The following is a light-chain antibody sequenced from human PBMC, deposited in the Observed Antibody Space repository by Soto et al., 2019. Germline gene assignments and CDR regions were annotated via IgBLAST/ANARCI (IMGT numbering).Light chain of an antibody. V-gene: IGKV1-5*03. J-gene: IGKJ2*01. CDR3: QQYDTYPYT. CDR1: QRINTW. Sequence: DIPMTQSPSTLSASVGDRVTITCRASQRINTWLAWYQQKPGKAPNLLIYKASSLQTGVPSRFSDSGSGTEFTLTITSLQPDDFATYYCQQYDTYPYTFGQGTKLEIK. CDR2: KAS.